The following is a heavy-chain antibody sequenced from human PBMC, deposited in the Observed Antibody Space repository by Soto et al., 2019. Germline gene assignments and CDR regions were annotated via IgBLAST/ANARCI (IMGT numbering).Heavy chain of an antibody. CDR1: GGSITSGNSYS. V-gene: IGHV4-30-2*01. D-gene: IGHD3-10*01. CDR3: ARAFAPYFGYWFDP. J-gene: IGHJ5*02. Sequence: SETLSLTCAVSGGSITSGNSYSWSWIRQPPGKGLEWIGSISHTGSTSYNPSLKSRLTMSVDKSKNQFSLRLSSVTAADMAVYYCARAFAPYFGYWFDPWGQGILVTVSS. CDR2: ISHTGST.